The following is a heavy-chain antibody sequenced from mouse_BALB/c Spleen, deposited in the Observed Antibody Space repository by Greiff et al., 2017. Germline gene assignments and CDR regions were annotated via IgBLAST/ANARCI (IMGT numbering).Heavy chain of an antibody. CDR3: ARGVYYGSSYWYFDV. CDR2: FHPYNDDT. J-gene: IGHJ1*01. V-gene: IGHV1-47*01. D-gene: IGHD1-1*01. Sequence: QVQLQQSGAELVKPGASVKMSCKAFGYTFTTYPIEWMKQNHGKSLEWIGNFHPYNDDTKYNEKFKGKAKLTVEKSSSTVYLELSRLTSDDSAVYYCARGVYYGSSYWYFDVWGAGTTGTVSS. CDR1: GYTFTTYP.